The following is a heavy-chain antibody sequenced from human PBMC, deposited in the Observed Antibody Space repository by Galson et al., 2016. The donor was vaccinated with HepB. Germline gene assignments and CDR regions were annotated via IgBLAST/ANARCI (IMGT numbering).Heavy chain of an antibody. CDR3: ARLFGGYIDY. CDR2: IRGSGITT. CDR1: GFTLSNYA. D-gene: IGHD2-15*01. V-gene: IGHV3-23*01. J-gene: IGHJ4*02. Sequence: SLRLSCAASGFTLSNYAMSWVRQAPGKGLEWVSDIRGSGITTYYADSVKGRFTISRGNSKKTVYLQMSSLRAEDTAVYYCARLFGGYIDYWGQGTLVTVSS.